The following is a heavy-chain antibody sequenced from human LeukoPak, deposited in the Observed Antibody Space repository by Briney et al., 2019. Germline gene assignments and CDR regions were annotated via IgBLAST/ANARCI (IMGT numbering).Heavy chain of an antibody. J-gene: IGHJ6*02. Sequence: SETLSLTCTVSGGSISSYYWSWIRQPPGKGLEWIGYIYYSGSTNYNPPLKSRVTISVDTSKNQFSLKLSSVTAADTAVYYCARTPLTGTTLYYYGMDVWGQGTTVTVSS. CDR3: ARTPLTGTTLYYYGMDV. CDR1: GGSISSYY. CDR2: IYYSGST. V-gene: IGHV4-59*01. D-gene: IGHD1-7*01.